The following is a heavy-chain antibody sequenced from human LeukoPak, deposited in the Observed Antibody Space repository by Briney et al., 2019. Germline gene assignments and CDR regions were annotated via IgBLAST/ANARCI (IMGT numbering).Heavy chain of an antibody. V-gene: IGHV3-48*04. Sequence: GGSLRLSCAASGFTFSTRSMNWVRQAPGKGLEWVSYISSSSSTIYYADSVKGRFTISRDNAKNSLYLQMNSLRAEDTAVYYCAGAYGYSSGDVWGQGTTVTVSS. CDR3: AGAYGYSSGDV. CDR1: GFTFSTRS. D-gene: IGHD6-19*01. J-gene: IGHJ6*02. CDR2: ISSSSSTI.